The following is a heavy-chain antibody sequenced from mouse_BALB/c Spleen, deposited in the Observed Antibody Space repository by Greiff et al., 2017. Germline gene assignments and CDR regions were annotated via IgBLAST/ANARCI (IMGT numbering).Heavy chain of an antibody. CDR2: ISDGGSYT. J-gene: IGHJ4*01. CDR3: ARDGLGRRGYAMDY. CDR1: GFTFSDYY. Sequence: EVKVVESGGGLVKPGGSLKLSCAASGFTFSDYYMYWVRQTPEKRLEWVATISDGGSYTYYPDSVKGRFTISRDNAKNNLYLQMSSLKSEDTAMYYCARDGLGRRGYAMDYWGQGTSVTVSS. V-gene: IGHV5-4*02. D-gene: IGHD4-1*01.